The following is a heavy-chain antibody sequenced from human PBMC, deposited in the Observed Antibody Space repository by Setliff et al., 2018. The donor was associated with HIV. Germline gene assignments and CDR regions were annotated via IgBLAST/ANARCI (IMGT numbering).Heavy chain of an antibody. Sequence: SETLSLTCSVSGGSTSSSSYYWAWVRQPPGKGPEWIGSVYYSGSTHYNPSLKSRVTISVDTSKNQFSLNVTSVTAADTAVYYCAGFSYNFWVYRFDHWGQGALVTVSS. D-gene: IGHD3-3*01. J-gene: IGHJ4*02. V-gene: IGHV4-39*07. CDR1: GGSTSSSSYY. CDR2: VYYSGST. CDR3: AGFSYNFWVYRFDH.